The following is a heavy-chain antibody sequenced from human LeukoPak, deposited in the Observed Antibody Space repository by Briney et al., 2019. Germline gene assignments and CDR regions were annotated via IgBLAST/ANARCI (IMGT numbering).Heavy chain of an antibody. Sequence: PGGSLRLSCAASGFTFSSYAMHWVRQAPGKGLEWVAVISYDGSNKYYADSVKGRFTISRDNSKNTLYLQMNSLRAEDTAVYYCASVDRAIVHYYGMDVWGQGTTVTVSS. D-gene: IGHD5-18*01. V-gene: IGHV3-30-3*01. CDR2: ISYDGSNK. CDR1: GFTFSSYA. J-gene: IGHJ6*02. CDR3: ASVDRAIVHYYGMDV.